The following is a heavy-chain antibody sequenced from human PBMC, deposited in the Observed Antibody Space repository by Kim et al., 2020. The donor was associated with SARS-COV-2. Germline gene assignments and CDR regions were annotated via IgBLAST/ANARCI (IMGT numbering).Heavy chain of an antibody. V-gene: IGHV4-59*01. CDR3: ARYRDGYNYYFDY. Sequence: SNPSLKSRVTISVDTSKNQFSLKLSSVTAADTAVYYCARYRDGYNYYFDYWGQGTLVTVSS. D-gene: IGHD5-12*01. J-gene: IGHJ4*02.